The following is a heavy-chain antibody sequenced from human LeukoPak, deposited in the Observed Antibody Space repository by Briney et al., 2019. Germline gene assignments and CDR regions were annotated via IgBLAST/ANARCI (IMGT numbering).Heavy chain of an antibody. Sequence: GGSLRLSCAASGFTFTSYYMHWVRQSPGKGLEWVSLITYDGYYKYYSDSVKGRFTTYSDTCKNTLYLQMNSLRAEDTAVYYCARDLSPVVRASPMGYWGQGTLVTVSS. CDR3: ARDLSPVVRASPMGY. CDR2: ITYDGYYK. CDR1: GFTFTSYY. D-gene: IGHD3-10*01. V-gene: IGHV3-30*03. J-gene: IGHJ4*02.